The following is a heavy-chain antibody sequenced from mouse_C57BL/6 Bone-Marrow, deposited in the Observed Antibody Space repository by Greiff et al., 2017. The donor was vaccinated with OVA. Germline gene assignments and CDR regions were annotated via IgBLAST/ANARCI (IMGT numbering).Heavy chain of an antibody. CDR1: GYSFTGYY. J-gene: IGHJ4*01. V-gene: IGHV1-42*01. CDR2: INPSTGGT. CDR3: AKTLNNAMDY. Sequence: VQLQQSGPELVKPGASVKISCKASGYSFTGYYMNWVKQSPEKSLEWIGEINPSTGGTTYNQKFKAKATLTVDKSSSTAYMQLKSLTSEDSAVYYCAKTLNNAMDYWGQGTSVTVSS.